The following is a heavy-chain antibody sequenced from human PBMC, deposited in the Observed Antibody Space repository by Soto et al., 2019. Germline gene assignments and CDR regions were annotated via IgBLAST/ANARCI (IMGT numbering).Heavy chain of an antibody. CDR2: IIPIFGTA. V-gene: IGHV1-69*01. J-gene: IGHJ6*02. D-gene: IGHD4-4*01. CDR1: GYSFTSYW. CDR3: ARLLGNYDYYYYGMDV. Sequence: KISCKGSGYSFTSYWISWVRQAPGQGLEWMGGIIPIFGTANYAQKFQGRVTITADESTSTAYMELSSLRSEDTAVYYCARLLGNYDYYYYGMDVWGQGTTVTVS.